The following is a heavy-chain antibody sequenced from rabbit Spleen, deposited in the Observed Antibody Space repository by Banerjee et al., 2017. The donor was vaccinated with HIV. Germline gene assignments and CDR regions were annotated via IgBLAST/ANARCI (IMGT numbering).Heavy chain of an antibody. Sequence: QSLEESGGDLVKPGASLTLTCTASGFSFSASYYMCWVRQAPGKGLEWIGCIYTGNGKTYYASWAKGRFTISKSSSTTVTLQMTSLTAADTATYFCARDAGSFPYIDVYFNLWGQGTLVTVS. CDR2: IYTGNGKT. J-gene: IGHJ4*01. CDR3: ARDAGSFPYIDVYFNL. D-gene: IGHD4-2*01. CDR1: GFSFSASYY. V-gene: IGHV1S40*01.